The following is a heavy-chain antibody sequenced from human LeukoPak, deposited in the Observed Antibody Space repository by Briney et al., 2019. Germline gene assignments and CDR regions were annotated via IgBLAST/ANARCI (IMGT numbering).Heavy chain of an antibody. V-gene: IGHV3-23*01. D-gene: IGHD4-23*01. CDR1: GFTFSSYW. J-gene: IGHJ4*02. Sequence: GGSLRLSCAASGFTFSSYWMSWVRQAPGKGLEWVSAISGSGGSTYYADSVKGRFTISRDNSKNTLYLQMNSLRAEDTAVYYCAKLLVTTVVRGYFDYWGQGTLVTVSS. CDR2: ISGSGGST. CDR3: AKLLVTTVVRGYFDY.